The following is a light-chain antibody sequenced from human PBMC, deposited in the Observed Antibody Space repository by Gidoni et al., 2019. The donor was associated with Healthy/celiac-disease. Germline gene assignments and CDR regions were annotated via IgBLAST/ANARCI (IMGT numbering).Light chain of an antibody. V-gene: IGLV1-44*01. J-gene: IGLJ1*01. CDR3: AAWDDSLNGSYV. CDR1: SSNIGSNT. CDR2: SNN. Sequence: QSVLTQPPSASGNPGQRVTIPCSGSSSNIGSNTVNWYQQLPGTAPKLLIYSNNQRPSGVPDRFSGSKSGTSASLAISGLQSEDEADYYCAAWDDSLNGSYVFGTGTKVTVL.